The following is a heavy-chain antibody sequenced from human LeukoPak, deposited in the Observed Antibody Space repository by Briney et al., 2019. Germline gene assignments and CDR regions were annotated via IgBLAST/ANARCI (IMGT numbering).Heavy chain of an antibody. CDR2: INPNSGGT. Sequence: ASVKVSCKASGYTFTGYYMHWVRQAPGQGLEWMGWINPNSGGTNYAQKFQGRVAMARDTSISTAYMELSRLRSDDTAVYYCARESSMGMVDYWGQGTLVTVSS. V-gene: IGHV1-2*02. D-gene: IGHD6-6*01. J-gene: IGHJ4*02. CDR3: ARESSMGMVDY. CDR1: GYTFTGYY.